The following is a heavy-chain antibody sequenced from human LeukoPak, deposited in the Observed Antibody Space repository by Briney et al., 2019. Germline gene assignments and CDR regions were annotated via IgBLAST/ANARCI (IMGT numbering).Heavy chain of an antibody. Sequence: ASVKVSCKASGYTFTSYDINWVRQAPGQGLEWMGWINPNSGGTNYAQKFQGRVTMTRDTSISTAYMELSRLRSDDTAVYYCARVRLYYDSSGYYTDAFDIWGQGTMVTVSS. D-gene: IGHD3-22*01. CDR3: ARVRLYYDSSGYYTDAFDI. CDR2: INPNSGGT. V-gene: IGHV1-2*02. J-gene: IGHJ3*02. CDR1: GYTFTSYD.